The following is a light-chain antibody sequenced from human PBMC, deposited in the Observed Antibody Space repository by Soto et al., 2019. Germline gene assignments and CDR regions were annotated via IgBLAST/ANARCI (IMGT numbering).Light chain of an antibody. Sequence: DIQMTQSPSSLSASVGDRVTITCRASHGISNYLAWYQQKPGKVPKLLIYAASTLQSGVPSRFSGSGSGTDFTLTISSLQPEDVATYYCQKYNSAPPTFGQGTKVDIK. CDR2: AAS. J-gene: IGKJ1*01. V-gene: IGKV1-27*01. CDR1: HGISNY. CDR3: QKYNSAPPT.